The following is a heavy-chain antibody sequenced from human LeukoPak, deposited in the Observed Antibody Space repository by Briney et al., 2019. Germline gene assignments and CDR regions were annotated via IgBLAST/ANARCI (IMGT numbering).Heavy chain of an antibody. Sequence: SETLSLTCTVSGYSISSGYYWGWIRQPPGKGLEWIGSIYHSGSTYYNPSLKSRVTISVDTSKNQFSLKLSSVTAADTAVYYCARGSDYYDSSGLFDYWGQGTLVTVSS. CDR3: ARGSDYYDSSGLFDY. J-gene: IGHJ4*02. V-gene: IGHV4-38-2*02. CDR1: GYSISSGYY. D-gene: IGHD3-22*01. CDR2: IYHSGST.